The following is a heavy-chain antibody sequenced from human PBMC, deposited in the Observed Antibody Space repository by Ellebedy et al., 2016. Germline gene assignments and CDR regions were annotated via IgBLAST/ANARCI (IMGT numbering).Heavy chain of an antibody. D-gene: IGHD1-1*01. CDR1: GFTFSNYA. CDR2: IRGSGGST. V-gene: IGHV3-23*01. Sequence: GGSLRLXCAASGFTFSNYAMSWVRQAPGKGLEWVSTIRGSGGSTFYADSVKGRFTISRDNSKNTLYLQMNSLRAEDTAVYYCAKDNWINNWFDPWGQGTLVTVSS. J-gene: IGHJ5*02. CDR3: AKDNWINNWFDP.